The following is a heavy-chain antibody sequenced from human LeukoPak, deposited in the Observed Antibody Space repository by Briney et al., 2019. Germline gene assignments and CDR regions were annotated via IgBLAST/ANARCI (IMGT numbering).Heavy chain of an antibody. D-gene: IGHD5-12*01. V-gene: IGHV1-18*04. CDR1: GYTFTGYY. CDR2: ISASNGNT. Sequence: TVKASCKASGYTFTGYYMPTVRQAPGPPLKDLGWISASNGNTNYAQKRQGRVTMSTDTSTSTAYMELSSLRSEDTGVYDCARTLYSGYDGGWTNWGQGRLVTVSS. J-gene: IGHJ4*02. CDR3: ARTLYSGYDGGWTN.